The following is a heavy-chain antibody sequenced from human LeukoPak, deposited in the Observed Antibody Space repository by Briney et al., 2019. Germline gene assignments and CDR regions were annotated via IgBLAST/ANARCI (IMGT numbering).Heavy chain of an antibody. CDR2: IYTGGGT. CDR3: ARGHFDY. CDR1: GFTLSSNY. J-gene: IGHJ4*02. Sequence: PGGSLRLYCAASGFTLSSNYMSWVRQAPGKGLEWVSVIYTGGGTYYAESVKGRFTISRDNSKNTLYLQMNSLRDEDTAVYYCARGHFDYWGQGTLVTVSS. V-gene: IGHV3-66*01.